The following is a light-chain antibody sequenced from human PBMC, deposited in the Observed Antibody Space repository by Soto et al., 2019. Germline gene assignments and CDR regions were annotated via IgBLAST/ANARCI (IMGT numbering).Light chain of an antibody. V-gene: IGKV1-33*01. J-gene: IGKJ2*01. CDR3: QQYDKLLYT. CDR1: QDISKS. CDR2: GAS. Sequence: DIQLTQSPSSLSASVGDRVTITCQASQDISKSLNWYQQRPGKAPKLLIHGASSLETGVPSRFSGYGSGTYFTFTISSLQPEDIATYYCQQYDKLLYTFGQGTKLEIK.